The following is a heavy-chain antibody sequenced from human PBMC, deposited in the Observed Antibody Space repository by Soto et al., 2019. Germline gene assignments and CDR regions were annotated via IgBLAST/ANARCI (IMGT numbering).Heavy chain of an antibody. CDR2: IYYSGGT. V-gene: IGHV4-30-4*01. Sequence: QVQLQESGPGLVKPSQTLSLTCTVSGGSISSGDYYWSWIRQPPGKGLEWIGYIYYSGGTFYSPSLKSRVTISVDTSKNQFSLKLNAVTAADTAVYYCARVAGFVVPAASHYFDYWGQGTLVTVSS. CDR3: ARVAGFVVPAASHYFDY. CDR1: GGSISSGDYY. J-gene: IGHJ4*02. D-gene: IGHD2-2*01.